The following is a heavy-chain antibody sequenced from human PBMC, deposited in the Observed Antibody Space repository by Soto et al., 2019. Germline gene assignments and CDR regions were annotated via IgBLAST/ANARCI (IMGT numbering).Heavy chain of an antibody. Sequence: SETLSLTCTVSGVSISSYYWSWIRQPPGKGLEWIGYIYYSGSTNYNPSLKSRVTISVDTSKNQFSLKLSSVTAADTAVYYCARRYGVAFDIWGQGTMVTVSS. V-gene: IGHV4-59*08. J-gene: IGHJ3*02. CDR3: ARRYGVAFDI. CDR1: GVSISSYY. CDR2: IYYSGST. D-gene: IGHD3-10*01.